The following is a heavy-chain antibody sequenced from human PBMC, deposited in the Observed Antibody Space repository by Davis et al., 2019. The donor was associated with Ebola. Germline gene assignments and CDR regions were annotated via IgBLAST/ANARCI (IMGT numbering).Heavy chain of an antibody. D-gene: IGHD2-15*01. CDR1: GGSFSGYY. V-gene: IGHV4-34*01. J-gene: IGHJ5*02. Sequence: MPGGSLRLSCAVYGGSFSGYYWSWLRQPPGKWLEWIGEIYHSGSTNYNPTLKSRVTISVDTSKNQFSLKLSSVTAADTAVYYCARALGYCRLDPWGQGTLVTVSS. CDR2: IYHSGST. CDR3: ARALGYCRLDP.